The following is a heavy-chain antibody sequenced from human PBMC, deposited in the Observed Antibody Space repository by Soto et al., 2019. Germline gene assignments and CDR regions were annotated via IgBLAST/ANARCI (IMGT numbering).Heavy chain of an antibody. J-gene: IGHJ4*02. D-gene: IGHD3-10*01. CDR2: INHSGST. CDR1: GGSFSGYY. Sequence: QVQLQQWGAGLLKPSETLSLTCAVYGGSFSGYYWSWIRQPPGKGLEWIGEINHSGSTNYNPSLKSRVTIAVDTSKNQFSLKLSSVTAADTAVYYCARTKGWGRRFGELYYFDYWGQGTLVTVSS. CDR3: ARTKGWGRRFGELYYFDY. V-gene: IGHV4-34*01.